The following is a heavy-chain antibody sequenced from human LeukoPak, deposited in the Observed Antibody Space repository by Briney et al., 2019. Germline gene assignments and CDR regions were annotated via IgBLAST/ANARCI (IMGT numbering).Heavy chain of an antibody. CDR3: AIYSSSNGREFQY. D-gene: IGHD2-2*01. V-gene: IGHV3-7*01. CDR1: GFTFSSYW. J-gene: IGHJ1*01. CDR2: IKQGGSEK. Sequence: GGSLRLSCAASGFTFSSYWMSWVRQAPGKGLEWVANIKQGGSEKYYVDSVKGRFTISRDNAKNSLYLQMNSLRAEDTAVYYCAIYSSSNGREFQYWGQGTLVTVSS.